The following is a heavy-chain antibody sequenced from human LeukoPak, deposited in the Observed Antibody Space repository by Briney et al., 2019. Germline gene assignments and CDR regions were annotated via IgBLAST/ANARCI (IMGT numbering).Heavy chain of an antibody. CDR3: ARYGGYDWLLWDY. Sequence: GGSLRLSCAASGFTFSSYSMNWVRQAPGKGLEWVSSISSSSSYIYYADSVKGRFTISRDNAKNSLYLQMNSLRAEDTAVYYCARYGGYDWLLWDYWGQGTLVTVSS. D-gene: IGHD5-12*01. J-gene: IGHJ4*02. CDR2: ISSSSSYI. V-gene: IGHV3-21*01. CDR1: GFTFSSYS.